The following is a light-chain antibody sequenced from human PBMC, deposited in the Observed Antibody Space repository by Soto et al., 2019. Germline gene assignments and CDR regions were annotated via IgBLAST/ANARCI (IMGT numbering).Light chain of an antibody. J-gene: IGLJ1*01. V-gene: IGLV2-14*01. CDR3: GSITRSSTSV. Sequence: QSALSQPAAVSGSPGQSITISCTGTSSDGGGFEYVSWYQNQPGKAPKLIIYDVTKRPSGVSNRFYGSKSGNTASLTISGIQAEDEGDYYCGSITRSSTSVFGTGTKVTV. CDR1: SSDGGGFEY. CDR2: DVT.